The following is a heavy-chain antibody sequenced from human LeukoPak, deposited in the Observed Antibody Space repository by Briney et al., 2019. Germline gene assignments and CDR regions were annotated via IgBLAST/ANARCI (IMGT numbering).Heavy chain of an antibody. D-gene: IGHD2-15*01. CDR3: QRPPPGSPSFDL. V-gene: IGHV3-74*01. CDR2: INSDGSST. Sequence: GGSLRLSCAASGFTFSSYWMHWVRQAPGKGLVWVSRINSDGSSTSYADSVKGRFTISRDNAKNTLYLQMNSLRAEDTAVYYFQRPPPGSPSFDLWARAPLVLVP. CDR1: GFTFSSYW. J-gene: IGHJ2*01.